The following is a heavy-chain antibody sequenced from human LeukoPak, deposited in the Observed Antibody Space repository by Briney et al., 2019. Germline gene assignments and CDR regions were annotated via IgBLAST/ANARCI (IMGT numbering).Heavy chain of an antibody. J-gene: IGHJ5*02. D-gene: IGHD6-19*01. CDR3: ARPAGYSSSNWFDP. Sequence: GASVKVSCKASGYTFTVNYIHWVRQAHGQGLERMGWINTSDGGTNYAQKFHGRVTMTRDTSTSTAYMELSTLTSDDTAVYYCARPAGYSSSNWFDPGGQGPRVTVSS. CDR2: INTSDGGT. V-gene: IGHV1-2*02. CDR1: GYTFTVNY.